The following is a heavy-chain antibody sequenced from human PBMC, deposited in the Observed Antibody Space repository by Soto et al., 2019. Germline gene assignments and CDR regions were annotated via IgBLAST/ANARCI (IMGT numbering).Heavy chain of an antibody. D-gene: IGHD3-22*01. CDR2: IDPSDSQT. J-gene: IGHJ4*02. V-gene: IGHV5-10-1*01. Sequence: GESLKISCKGSGYSFAGYWITWVRQMPGKGLEWMGRIDPSDSQTYYSPSFRGHVTISAAKSITTVFLQWSSLRASDTAMYYCARQIYDSDSGPNFQYYFDSWCQGTLLTVSS. CDR3: ARQIYDSDSGPNFQYYFDS. CDR1: GYSFAGYW.